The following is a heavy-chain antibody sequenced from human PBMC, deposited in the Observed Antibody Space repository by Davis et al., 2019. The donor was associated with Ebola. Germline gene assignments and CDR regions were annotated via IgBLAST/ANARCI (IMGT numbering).Heavy chain of an antibody. V-gene: IGHV1-69*04. D-gene: IGHD1-14*01. CDR3: ARELFEPRAGVKYFQH. CDR2: IIPILGIA. CDR1: GGTFSSYA. Sequence: AASVKVSCKASGGTFSSYAISWVRQAPGQGLEWMGRIIPILGIANYAQKFQGRVTITADKSTSTAYMELSSLRSEDTAVYYCARELFEPRAGVKYFQHWGQGTLVTVSS. J-gene: IGHJ1*01.